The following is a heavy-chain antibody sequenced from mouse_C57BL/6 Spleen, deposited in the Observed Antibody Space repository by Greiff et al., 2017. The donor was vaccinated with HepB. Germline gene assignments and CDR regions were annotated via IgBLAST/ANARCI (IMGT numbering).Heavy chain of an antibody. J-gene: IGHJ3*01. D-gene: IGHD1-1*01. CDR2: ISDGGSYT. CDR1: GFTFSSYA. CDR3: ARDYYYGSSRGWFAY. Sequence: EVNVVESGGGLVKPGGSLKLSCAASGFTFSSYAMSWVRQTPEKRLEWVATISDGGSYTYYPDNVKGRFTISRDNAKNNLYLQMSHLKSEDTAMYYCARDYYYGSSRGWFAYWGQGTLVTVSA. V-gene: IGHV5-4*01.